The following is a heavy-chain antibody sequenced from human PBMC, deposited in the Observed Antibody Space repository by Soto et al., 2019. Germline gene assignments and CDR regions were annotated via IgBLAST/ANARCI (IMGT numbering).Heavy chain of an antibody. CDR3: ALGGYCRGGSCYYHYGMDV. J-gene: IGHJ6*02. D-gene: IGHD2-15*01. CDR2: IIPIFGTA. CDR1: GGTFSSYA. Sequence: QVQLVQSGAEVKKPGSSVKVSCKASGGTFSSYAISWVRQAPGQGLEWMGGIIPIFGTANYAQKFQGRVTITADEPTSTAYMELSSLRSEDTAVYYCALGGYCRGGSCYYHYGMDVWGPGTTVTVSS. V-gene: IGHV1-69*12.